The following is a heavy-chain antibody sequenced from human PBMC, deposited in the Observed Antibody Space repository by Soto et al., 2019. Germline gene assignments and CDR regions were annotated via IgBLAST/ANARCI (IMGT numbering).Heavy chain of an antibody. CDR1: GFSFSTQA. D-gene: IGHD6-19*01. J-gene: IGHJ4*02. Sequence: GGSMRLSCAAPGFSFSTQAMPGARQAPGKGLEWVAFIWSDGSNKYYADSVKGRATISRDNSKRTVDLQMNSLRAEDTAVYYCARDPPGSGWAFDYWGQGTLVTVSS. V-gene: IGHV3-33*01. CDR3: ARDPPGSGWAFDY. CDR2: IWSDGSNK.